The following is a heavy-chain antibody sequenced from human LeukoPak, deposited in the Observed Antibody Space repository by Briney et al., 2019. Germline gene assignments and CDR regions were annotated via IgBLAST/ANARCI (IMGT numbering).Heavy chain of an antibody. Sequence: ASETLSLTCAVYGGSFSGYYWSWIRQPPGKGLEWIGEINHSGSTNYNPSLKSRVTTSVDTSKNQFSLKLSSVTVADTAVYYCARRGGLRLYDILTGYPRYYYFDYWGQGTLVTVSS. V-gene: IGHV4-34*01. CDR3: ARRGGLRLYDILTGYPRYYYFDY. CDR1: GGSFSGYY. D-gene: IGHD3-9*01. J-gene: IGHJ4*02. CDR2: INHSGST.